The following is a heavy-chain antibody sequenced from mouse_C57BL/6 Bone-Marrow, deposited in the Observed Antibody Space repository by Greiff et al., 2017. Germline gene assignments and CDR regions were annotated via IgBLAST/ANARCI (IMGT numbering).Heavy chain of an antibody. J-gene: IGHJ3*01. CDR3: ARRDYYGSSYAY. CDR2: VYPRSGNT. D-gene: IGHD1-1*01. V-gene: IGHV1-81*01. CDR1: GYTFTSYG. Sequence: VQLQQSGAELARPGASVKLSCKASGYTFTSYGISWVKQRTGQGLEWIGEVYPRSGNTYYNEKFKGKATLTADKSSSTAYMELRSLTSEDSAVYFCARRDYYGSSYAYWGRGTVVTVSA.